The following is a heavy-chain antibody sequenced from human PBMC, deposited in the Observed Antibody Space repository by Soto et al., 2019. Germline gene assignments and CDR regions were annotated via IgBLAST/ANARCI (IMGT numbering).Heavy chain of an antibody. J-gene: IGHJ5*02. CDR3: ASLQNNWFDP. CDR2: IYMSGST. CDR1: GGSISNYY. V-gene: IGHV4-4*07. Sequence: SETLSLTCTVSGGSISNYYWTWIRQPAGKGLEWIGRIYMSGSTNYNPSLKSRVTMSMDTSNNQFSLKLRFVTAADTAVYYCASLQNNWFDPWGQGTLVTVSS.